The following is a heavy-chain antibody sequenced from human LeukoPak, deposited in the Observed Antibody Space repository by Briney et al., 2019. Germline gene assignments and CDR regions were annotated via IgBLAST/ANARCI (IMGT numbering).Heavy chain of an antibody. CDR3: ARDQGWGSARSAFDI. CDR2: INSDGSST. J-gene: IGHJ3*02. D-gene: IGHD7-27*01. Sequence: PGGSLRLSCAASGFTFSSYWMHWVRQAPGKGLVWVSRINSDGSSTSYADSVKGRFTISRDNAKNTLYLQMNSLRAEDTAVYYCARDQGWGSARSAFDIWGQGTMVTVSS. V-gene: IGHV3-74*01. CDR1: GFTFSSYW.